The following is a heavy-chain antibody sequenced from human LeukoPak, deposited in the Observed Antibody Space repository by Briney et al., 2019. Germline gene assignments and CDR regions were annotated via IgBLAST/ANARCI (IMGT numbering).Heavy chain of an antibody. Sequence: SETLSLTCTISGDSISTYYWSWIRQSPGKGLEWIGDVNLSGSTNYNPSLNYNPSLKSRVSISIDTSKNQFSLKLSSVTAADTAVYYCASSKTPWIQLWFFDIWGQGTMVTVSS. D-gene: IGHD5-18*01. CDR3: ASSKTPWIQLWFFDI. CDR2: VNLSGST. J-gene: IGHJ3*02. CDR1: GDSISTYY. V-gene: IGHV4-59*01.